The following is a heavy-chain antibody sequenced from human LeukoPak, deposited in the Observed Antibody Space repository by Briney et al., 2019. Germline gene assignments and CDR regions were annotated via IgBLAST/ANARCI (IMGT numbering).Heavy chain of an antibody. CDR1: GGTFSSYA. J-gene: IGHJ4*02. CDR3: AREASGSYHFYYFDY. CDR2: IIPIFGTA. Sequence: GSSVKVSCKASGGTFSSYAISWVRQAPGQGLEWMGGIIPIFGTANYAQKFQGRVTITTDESTSTAYMELSSLRSEDTAVYYCAREASGSYHFYYFDYWGQGTLVTVSS. D-gene: IGHD1-26*01. V-gene: IGHV1-69*05.